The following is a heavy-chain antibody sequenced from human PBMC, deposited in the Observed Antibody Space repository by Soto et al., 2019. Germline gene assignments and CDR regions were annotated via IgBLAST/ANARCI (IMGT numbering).Heavy chain of an antibody. V-gene: IGHV1-69*08. J-gene: IGHJ4*02. Sequence: VQLVQSGAEVKKPGSSVKVSCKASGGTFSSYTISWVRQAPGQGLEWMGRIIPILGIANYAQKFQGRVTITADKSTSTAYMELSSLRSEDTAVYYCARDPLNLSSLFDYWGQGTLVTVSS. CDR2: IIPILGIA. CDR1: GGTFSSYT. CDR3: ARDPLNLSSLFDY.